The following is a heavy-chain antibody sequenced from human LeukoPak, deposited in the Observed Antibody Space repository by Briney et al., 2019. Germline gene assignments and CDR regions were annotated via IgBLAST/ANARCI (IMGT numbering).Heavy chain of an antibody. D-gene: IGHD4-17*01. CDR1: GGSISSGGYS. CDR3: ARSYGDLSTTYYGMDV. CDR2: IYHSGST. Sequence: PSQTLSLTCAVSGGSISSGGYSWSWIRQPPGKGLEWIGYIYHSGSTHYNPSLKSRVTISVDRSKNQFSLKLSSVTAADTAVYYCARSYGDLSTTYYGMDVWGQGTTVTVSS. V-gene: IGHV4-30-2*01. J-gene: IGHJ6*02.